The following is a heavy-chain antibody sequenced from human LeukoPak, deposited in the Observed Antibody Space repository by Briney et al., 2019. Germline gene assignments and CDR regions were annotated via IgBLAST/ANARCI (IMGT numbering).Heavy chain of an antibody. Sequence: GGSLRLSCAASGFTFSNYAMHWVRQAPGKGLEYVSAITSNGGSTYYANSVKGRFTISRDDSKNTLYLQMGSLRAEDMAVYYCARATYLTWYFDYWGQGTLVTVSS. J-gene: IGHJ4*02. CDR3: ARATYLTWYFDY. CDR2: ITSNGGST. V-gene: IGHV3-64*01. CDR1: GFTFSNYA.